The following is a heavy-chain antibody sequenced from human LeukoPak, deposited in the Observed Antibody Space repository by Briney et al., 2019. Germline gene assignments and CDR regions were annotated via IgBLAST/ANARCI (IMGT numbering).Heavy chain of an antibody. CDR1: GYSFSTYS. J-gene: IGHJ4*02. CDR3: AKDVVPDSGWDIDY. D-gene: IGHD6-19*01. V-gene: IGHV3-23*05. CDR2: IYNSGSEV. Sequence: PGESLRLSCVGYGYSFSTYSMSWVRQGPGKGLEWVSSIYNSGSEVFYADSVKGRFTISRDNSQNTLYLQMNSLRVEDTAIYYCAKDVVPDSGWDIDYWGQGTLVTVSS.